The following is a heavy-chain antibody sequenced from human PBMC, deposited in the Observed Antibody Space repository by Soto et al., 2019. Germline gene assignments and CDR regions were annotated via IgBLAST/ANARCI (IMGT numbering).Heavy chain of an antibody. J-gene: IGHJ5*02. CDR3: ARGRDYGDYDNWFDP. CDR2: INHSGST. CDR1: GGSFSGYY. D-gene: IGHD4-17*01. V-gene: IGHV4-34*01. Sequence: PSETLSLTCAVYGGSFSGYYWSWIRQPPGKGLEWIGEINHSGSTNYNPSLKSRVTISVDTSKNQFSLKLSSVTAADTAVYYCARGRDYGDYDNWFDPWGQGTLVTVSS.